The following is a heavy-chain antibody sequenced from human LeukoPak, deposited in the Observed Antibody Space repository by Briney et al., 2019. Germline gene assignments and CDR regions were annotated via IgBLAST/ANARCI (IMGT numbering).Heavy chain of an antibody. V-gene: IGHV1-8*01. CDR3: ARGVGSSSSHWFDP. CDR1: GYTFTSYD. D-gene: IGHD6-6*01. CDR2: MNPNCGNT. J-gene: IGHJ5*02. Sequence: ASVNVSCKASGYTFTSYDINWVRQATGQGLDWMGWMNPNCGNTGYAQKFQGRVTMTRNTSISTAYMELSSLRSEDTAVYYCARGVGSSSSHWFDPWGQGTLVTVSS.